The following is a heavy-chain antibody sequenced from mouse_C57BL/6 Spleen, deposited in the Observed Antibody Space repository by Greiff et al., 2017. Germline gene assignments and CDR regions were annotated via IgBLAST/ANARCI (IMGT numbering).Heavy chain of an antibody. Sequence: EVLLVESGGDLVKPGGSLKLSCAASGFTFSSYGMSWVRQTPDKRLEWVATISSGGSYTYYPDSVKGRFTISRDNAKNTLYLQMSSLKSEDTAMYYCARLYYDYDGGFAYWGQGTLVTVSA. CDR2: ISSGGSYT. CDR3: ARLYYDYDGGFAY. J-gene: IGHJ3*01. D-gene: IGHD2-4*01. CDR1: GFTFSSYG. V-gene: IGHV5-6*01.